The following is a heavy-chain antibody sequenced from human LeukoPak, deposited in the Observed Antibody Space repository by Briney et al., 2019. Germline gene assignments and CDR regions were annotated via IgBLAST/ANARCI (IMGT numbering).Heavy chain of an antibody. CDR1: GFTFSSYG. V-gene: IGHV3-33*01. CDR3: ARAGIAAAGTSSYGFDY. CDR2: IWYDGRNK. Sequence: QSGRSLRLSCAASGFTFSSYGMHWVRQAPGKGLEWVAVIWYDGRNKYYADSVKGRFTISRDNSKNTLYLQMNSLRAEDTAVYYCARAGIAAAGTSSYGFDYWGQGTLVTVSS. J-gene: IGHJ4*02. D-gene: IGHD6-13*01.